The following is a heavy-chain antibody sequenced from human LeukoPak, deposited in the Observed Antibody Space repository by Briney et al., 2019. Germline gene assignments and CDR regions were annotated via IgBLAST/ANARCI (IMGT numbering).Heavy chain of an antibody. D-gene: IGHD6-19*01. J-gene: IGHJ6*02. Sequence: GGSLRLSCAASGITVNSAYISWVRQAPGKGLEWVSVAYSDGNTYYAGSVKGRFTISRDNSKNTLFLQMNSLRAEDTAVYYCARLFGSGWPGYFYYAMDVWGQGTTVAVSS. CDR1: GITVNSAY. CDR2: AYSDGNT. V-gene: IGHV3-66*04. CDR3: ARLFGSGWPGYFYYAMDV.